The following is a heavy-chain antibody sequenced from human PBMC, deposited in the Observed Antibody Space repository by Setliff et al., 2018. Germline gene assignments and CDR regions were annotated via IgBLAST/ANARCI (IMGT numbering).Heavy chain of an antibody. J-gene: IGHJ4*02. V-gene: IGHV4-30-2*01. CDR1: GGSISSGGYS. Sequence: SETLSLTCAVSGGSISSGGYSWSWIRQPPGKGLEWIGYIYHSGSTYYNPSLKSRVTMSVDTSKNQFSLKVISVTPADTAVYYCARGPRRGGFDYWGQGTLVTVSS. CDR2: IYHSGST. CDR3: ARGPRRGGFDY. D-gene: IGHD3-16*01.